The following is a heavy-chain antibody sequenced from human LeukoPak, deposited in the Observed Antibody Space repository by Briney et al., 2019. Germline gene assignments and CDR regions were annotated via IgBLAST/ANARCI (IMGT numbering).Heavy chain of an antibody. CDR3: ARESGGTAGPDY. D-gene: IGHD2-15*01. CDR2: INPSGGST. CDR1: GYTFTSYY. J-gene: IGHJ4*02. V-gene: IGHV1-46*01. Sequence: GASVKVSCKASGYTFTSYYMHWVRQAPGQGLEWMGIINPSGGSTSYAQKFQGRVTMTRDTSTSTVYMELSSLRSEDAAVYYCARESGGTAGPDYWGQGTLVTVSS.